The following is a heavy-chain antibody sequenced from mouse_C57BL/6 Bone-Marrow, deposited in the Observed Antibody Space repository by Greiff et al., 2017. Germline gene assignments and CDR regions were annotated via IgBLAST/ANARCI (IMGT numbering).Heavy chain of an antibody. J-gene: IGHJ2*01. D-gene: IGHD2-10*01. V-gene: IGHV1-15*01. CDR3: TRGAYYGAY. CDR1: GYTFTDYE. Sequence: QVQLKESGAELVRPGASVTLSCKASGYTFTDYEMHWVKQTPVHGLEWIGAIDPETGGTAYNQKFKGKAILTADKSSSTAYMELRSLTSEDSAVYYCTRGAYYGAYWGQGTTRTVSS. CDR2: IDPETGGT.